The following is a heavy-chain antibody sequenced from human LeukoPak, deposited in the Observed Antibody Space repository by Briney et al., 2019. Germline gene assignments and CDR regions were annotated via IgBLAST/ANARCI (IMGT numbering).Heavy chain of an antibody. J-gene: IGHJ6*03. CDR2: MNPNSGNT. V-gene: IGHV1-8*01. CDR1: GYTFTSYD. CDR3: ARVRFGYYYYYMDV. Sequence: ASVKVSCKASGYTFTSYDINWVRQATGQGLEWMGWMNPNSGNTGYAQKFQGRVTMARNTSISTAYMELSSLRSEDTAVYYCARVRFGYYYYYMDVWGKGTTVTISS. D-gene: IGHD3-10*01.